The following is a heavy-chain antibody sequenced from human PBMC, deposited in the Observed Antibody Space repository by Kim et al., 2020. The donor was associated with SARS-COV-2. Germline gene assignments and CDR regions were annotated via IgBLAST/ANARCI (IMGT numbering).Heavy chain of an antibody. Sequence: YYSESTNYHPSLKSRVTISVHTSKNQFSLKLSSVTAADTAVYYCAGRFDPWGQGTLVTVSS. CDR3: AGRFDP. CDR2: YYSEST. J-gene: IGHJ5*02. V-gene: IGHV4-31*02.